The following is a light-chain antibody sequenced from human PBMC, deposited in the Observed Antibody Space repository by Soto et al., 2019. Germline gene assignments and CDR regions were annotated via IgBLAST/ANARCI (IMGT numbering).Light chain of an antibody. Sequence: QSALAQPPPASGPPGQSVATSCTGTTSDVGGYNFFSWYQQHPGKAPKLIIYEATKLPSGVPDRFSGAWSGNTASLIVSGLQAEDEADYYCSAFAGSEGYVFGSGTKLTVL. V-gene: IGLV2-8*01. CDR1: TSDVGGYNF. CDR3: SAFAGSEGYV. CDR2: EAT. J-gene: IGLJ1*01.